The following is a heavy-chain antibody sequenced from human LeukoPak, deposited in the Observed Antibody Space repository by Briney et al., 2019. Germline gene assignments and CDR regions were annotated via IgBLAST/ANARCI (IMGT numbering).Heavy chain of an antibody. CDR1: RFTFSTYA. Sequence: PGGSLRLSCAASRFTFSTYAMHWVRQAPGKGLEWVAFIRYDGSNKYYEDSVKGRFTISRDNSKNTLYLQMNSLRAEDTAVYYCAKDRSHGVVVPAALDYWGQGTLVTVSS. CDR2: IRYDGSNK. CDR3: AKDRSHGVVVPAALDY. J-gene: IGHJ4*02. D-gene: IGHD2-2*01. V-gene: IGHV3-30*02.